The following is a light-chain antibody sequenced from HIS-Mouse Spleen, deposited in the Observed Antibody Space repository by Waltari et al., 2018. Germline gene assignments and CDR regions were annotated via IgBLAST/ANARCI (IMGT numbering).Light chain of an antibody. V-gene: IGLV2-11*01. CDR3: CSYAGSYRV. CDR1: SSDVGGYNY. Sequence: QSALTQPRSVSGSPVQSATISGPGTSSDVGGYNYVSWYQQHPGKVPKLMIYDVSQRPSGVPDRFSGSKSGNTASLTISGLQAEDEADYYCCSYAGSYRVFGTGTKVTVL. CDR2: DVS. J-gene: IGLJ1*01.